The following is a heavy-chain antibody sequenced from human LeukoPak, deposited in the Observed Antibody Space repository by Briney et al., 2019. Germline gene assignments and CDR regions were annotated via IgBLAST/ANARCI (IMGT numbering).Heavy chain of an antibody. CDR2: INAYNGDT. Sequence: ASVKVSCKASNYTFTSYGISWVRQAPGQGLEWMAWINAYNGDTNYAQKFQGRVTLTTDTSTSTAYMELRSLRSDDTAVYHCARDGSGVWFDYWGQGTLVTVSS. J-gene: IGHJ4*02. D-gene: IGHD3-10*01. CDR1: NYTFTSYG. V-gene: IGHV1-18*01. CDR3: ARDGSGVWFDY.